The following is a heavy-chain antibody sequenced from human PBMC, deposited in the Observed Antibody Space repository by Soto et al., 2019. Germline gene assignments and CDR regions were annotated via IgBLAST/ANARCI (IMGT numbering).Heavy chain of an antibody. V-gene: IGHV5-51*01. CDR3: ARRDLYSGTYFFDF. CDR1: GYKFTEYW. D-gene: IGHD1-26*01. J-gene: IGHJ4*02. Sequence: EVQLVQSGAVVKRPGQSLRISCKVSGYKFTEYWIGWVRQTPGRAMEWMGRIYPGDSDTAFSPSFRGQVTFSVDKSTNSAFLQWSSLKASDTAMYYCARRDLYSGTYFFDFWGLGTQVTVSS. CDR2: IYPGDSDT.